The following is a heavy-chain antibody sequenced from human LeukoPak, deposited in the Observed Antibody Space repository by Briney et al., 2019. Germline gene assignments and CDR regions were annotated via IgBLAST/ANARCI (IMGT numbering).Heavy chain of an antibody. J-gene: IGHJ6*03. Sequence: ASETLSLTCAVYGGSFSGYYWSWIRQPPGKGLEWIGEINHSGSTNYNPSLKSRVTISVDTSKNQFSLKLSSVTAADTAVYYCARGLPTYSSSWQYYYYYYYMDVWGKGTTVTVSS. CDR1: GGSFSGYY. CDR3: ARGLPTYSSSWQYYYYYYYMDV. CDR2: INHSGST. D-gene: IGHD6-13*01. V-gene: IGHV4-34*01.